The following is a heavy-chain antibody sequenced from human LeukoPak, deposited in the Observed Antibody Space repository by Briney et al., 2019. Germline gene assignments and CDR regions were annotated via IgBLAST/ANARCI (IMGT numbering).Heavy chain of an antibody. V-gene: IGHV3-30*18. CDR2: ISYDGSHK. J-gene: IGHJ4*02. D-gene: IGHD4-17*01. CDR1: GFTFSTYG. Sequence: GGSLRLSCAASGFTFSTYGMHWVRQAPGKGLEWVAVISYDGSHKYYADSVKGRFTISRDNSKNTLYLQMNSLRPEDTAVYYCAKGLRSDYGDYGPLFDYWGQGTLVTVSS. CDR3: AKGLRSDYGDYGPLFDY.